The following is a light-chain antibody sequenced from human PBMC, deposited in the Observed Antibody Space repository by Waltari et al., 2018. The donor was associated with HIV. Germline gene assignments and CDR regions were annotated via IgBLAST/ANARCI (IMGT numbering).Light chain of an antibody. CDR3: PSYDPGLSGEGV. V-gene: IGLV1-40*01. CDR2: ANY. Sequence: QSVLTQPPSVSGAPGQRVTISCTGTSSNIGAGYGVHWYQQAPGTAPKLLIYANYNRPSGVPGLFSASLFGTSASLAINDLQAEDEADYYCPSYDPGLSGEGVFGSGTKVTV. J-gene: IGLJ1*01. CDR1: SSNIGAGYG.